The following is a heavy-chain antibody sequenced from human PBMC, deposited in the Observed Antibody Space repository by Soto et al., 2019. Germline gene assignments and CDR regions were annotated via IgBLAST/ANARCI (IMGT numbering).Heavy chain of an antibody. V-gene: IGHV3-7*01. D-gene: IGHD3-9*01. CDR3: ARDNDILSGYYTPGSNYLAY. CDR2: MKQDGSEK. Sequence: LRLSCAASGCTFSSYWMSWVRQAPGKGLEWVANMKQDGSEKYYVDSVKGRFTISRDNAKNSLYLQMNSLRAEDTAVYYCARDNDILSGYYTPGSNYLAYRGQGTLVPVSS. J-gene: IGHJ4*02. CDR1: GCTFSSYW.